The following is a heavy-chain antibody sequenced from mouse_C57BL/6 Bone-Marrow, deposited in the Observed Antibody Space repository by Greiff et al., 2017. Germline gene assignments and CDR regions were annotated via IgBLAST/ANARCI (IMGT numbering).Heavy chain of an antibody. V-gene: IGHV1-63*01. J-gene: IGHJ4*01. CDR1: GYTFTNYW. D-gene: IGHD1-1*01. CDR3: ARTGYGSSHYAMDY. Sequence: QVQLQQSGAELVRPGTSVTMSCKASGYTFTNYWIGWAKQRPGHGLEWIGDIYPGGGDTTYNEKFKGKATLTADKSSSTAYMQFSSLTSEDSAIYYCARTGYGSSHYAMDYWGQGTSVTVSS. CDR2: IYPGGGDT.